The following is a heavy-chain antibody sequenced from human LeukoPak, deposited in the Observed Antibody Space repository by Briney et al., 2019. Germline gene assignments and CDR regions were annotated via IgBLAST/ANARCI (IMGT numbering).Heavy chain of an antibody. J-gene: IGHJ6*02. Sequence: GRSLRLSCVASGLTFSRIGMHWVRQAPGKGLDWVAFIQFDGRTIHYADSVKGRFTTSRDNSKNTLYLPMTSLRAEDTAVYYCAKESSTTRIGGLDVRGQGTTVIVSS. V-gene: IGHV3-33*03. CDR2: IQFDGRTI. CDR1: GLTFSRIG. CDR3: AKESSTTRIGGLDV. D-gene: IGHD2-2*01.